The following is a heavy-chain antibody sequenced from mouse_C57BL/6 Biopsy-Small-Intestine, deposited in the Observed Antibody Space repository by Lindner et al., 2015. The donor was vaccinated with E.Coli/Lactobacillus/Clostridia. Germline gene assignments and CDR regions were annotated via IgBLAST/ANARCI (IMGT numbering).Heavy chain of an antibody. Sequence: VQLQESGPELVKPGASVKISCKASGYSFTGYYINWVKQSPAKSLEWIGEIDPSTGGTTYSQKFKARATLTVDNPSSTAYMQLKSLTSEDSAVYYCARYYGSWFAYWGQGTLVTVSA. CDR3: ARYYGSWFAY. J-gene: IGHJ3*01. CDR1: GYSFTGYY. D-gene: IGHD1-2*01. CDR2: IDPSTGGT. V-gene: IGHV1-42*01.